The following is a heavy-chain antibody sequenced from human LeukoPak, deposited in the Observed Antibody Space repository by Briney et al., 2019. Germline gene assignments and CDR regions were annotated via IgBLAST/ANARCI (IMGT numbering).Heavy chain of an antibody. V-gene: IGHV3-23*01. CDR3: AKDRSLHDSSGYYLFDY. J-gene: IGHJ4*02. CDR1: GFTFSSYG. CDR2: ISGSGGST. Sequence: GRSLRLSCAASGFTFSSYGMHWVRQAPGKGLEWVSAISGSGGSTYYADSVKGRFTISRDNSKNTLYLQMNSLRAEDTAVYYCAKDRSLHDSSGYYLFDYWGQGTLVTVSS. D-gene: IGHD3-22*01.